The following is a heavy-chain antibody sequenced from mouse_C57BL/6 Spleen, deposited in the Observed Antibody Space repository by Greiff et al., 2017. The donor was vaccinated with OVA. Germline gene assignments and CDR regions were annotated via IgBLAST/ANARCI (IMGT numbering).Heavy chain of an antibody. J-gene: IGHJ1*03. CDR2: FYPGDGDT. CDR1: GYAFSTYW. CDR3: ARWTTVVARNGYFDD. Sequence: QVQLQESGAELVKPGASVKISCKASGYAFSTYWMNWVKQRPGKGLEWIGQFYPGDGDTNYNGKFKGKATLTADKSSSTAYMQLSSLTSEDSAVYFGARWTTVVARNGYFDDWGKGTTVTVSA. D-gene: IGHD1-1*01. V-gene: IGHV1-80*01.